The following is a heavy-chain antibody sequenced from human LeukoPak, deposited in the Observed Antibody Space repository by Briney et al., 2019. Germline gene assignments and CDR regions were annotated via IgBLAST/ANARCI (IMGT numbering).Heavy chain of an antibody. CDR1: GFTFDYYA. J-gene: IGHJ6*01. V-gene: IGHV3-74*01. Sequence: GGSLRLSCAAYGFTFDYYAMHWVRQAPGKVLVWVSRINYDGRDTRYADAVKDRFTIHRDNAKNILFLQMNSLRAEDTAVYYCVRVGGCSGSPMRYGTDVWGQGTTVTVSS. CDR2: INYDGRDT. CDR3: VRVGGCSGSPMRYGTDV. D-gene: IGHD6-19*01.